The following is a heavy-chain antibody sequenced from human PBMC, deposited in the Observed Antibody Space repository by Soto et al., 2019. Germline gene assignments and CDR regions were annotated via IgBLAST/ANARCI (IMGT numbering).Heavy chain of an antibody. CDR1: GFSLTTSGVA. Sequence: QITLNESGPTQVKPRQTLTLTCTFSGFSLTTSGVAVGWIRQSSGKAPEWLALIYWDDDKRYSPSLKSRLTITKDTSKNQVVLTMADLDPADTATYYCAHRVLRTVFGLVTTTAIYFDFWGQGTPVAVSS. J-gene: IGHJ4*02. V-gene: IGHV2-5*02. CDR2: IYWDDDK. D-gene: IGHD3-3*01. CDR3: AHRVLRTVFGLVTTTAIYFDF.